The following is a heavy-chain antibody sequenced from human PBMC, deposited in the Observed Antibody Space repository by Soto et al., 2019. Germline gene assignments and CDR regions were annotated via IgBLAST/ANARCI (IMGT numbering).Heavy chain of an antibody. Sequence: QVQLQESGPGLVKPSETLSLTCTVSGGSISSYYWSWIRQPPGKGLEWIGYIYYSGSTNYNPSLNRRVTISVDTSKNQFSLKLSSVTAADTAVYYCARSSFLGYCSSTSCQRYYFDYWGQGTLVTVSS. CDR3: ARSSFLGYCSSTSCQRYYFDY. D-gene: IGHD2-2*01. CDR1: GGSISSYY. J-gene: IGHJ4*02. CDR2: IYYSGST. V-gene: IGHV4-59*08.